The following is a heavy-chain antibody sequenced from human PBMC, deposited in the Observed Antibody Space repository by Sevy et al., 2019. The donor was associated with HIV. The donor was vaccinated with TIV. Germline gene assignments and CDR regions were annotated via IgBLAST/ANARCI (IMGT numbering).Heavy chain of an antibody. D-gene: IGHD2-15*01. CDR3: AKDGKDREDPDAFDI. CDR1: GFTFDDYA. V-gene: IGHV3-9*01. J-gene: IGHJ3*02. Sequence: SLRLSCAASGFTFDDYAMHWVRQAPGKGLEWVSGISWNSGSIGYADSVKGRFTISRDNAKNSLYLQMNSLRAEDTALYYCAKDGKDREDPDAFDIWGQGTMVTVSS. CDR2: ISWNSGSI.